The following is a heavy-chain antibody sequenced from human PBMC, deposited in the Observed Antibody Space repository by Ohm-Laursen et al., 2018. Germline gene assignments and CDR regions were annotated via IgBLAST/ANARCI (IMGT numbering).Heavy chain of an antibody. CDR3: AKDSIAAAAKNYFDY. V-gene: IGHV3-53*01. CDR2: IYSGGST. D-gene: IGHD6-13*01. CDR1: GFTVGNNY. Sequence: SLRLSCTASGFTVGNNYMSWVRQAPGKGLEWVSFIYSGGSTYYADSVKGRFTISRDNSKNTLYLQVNSLRAEDTAVYYCAKDSIAAAAKNYFDYWGQGTLVTVSS. J-gene: IGHJ4*02.